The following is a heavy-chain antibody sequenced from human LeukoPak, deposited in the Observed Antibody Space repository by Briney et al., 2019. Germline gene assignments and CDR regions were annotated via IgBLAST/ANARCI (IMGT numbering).Heavy chain of an antibody. CDR1: GFTFDDCA. CDR2: ISWNSGSI. J-gene: IGHJ4*02. V-gene: IGHV3-9*01. D-gene: IGHD1-26*01. CDR3: AKASGRWQRGYFDY. Sequence: GGSLRLSCAASGFTFDDCAMHWVRQAPGKGLEWVSGISWNSGSIGYADSVKGRFTISRDNAKNSLYLQMNSLRAEDTALYYCAKASGRWQRGYFDYWGQGTLVTVSS.